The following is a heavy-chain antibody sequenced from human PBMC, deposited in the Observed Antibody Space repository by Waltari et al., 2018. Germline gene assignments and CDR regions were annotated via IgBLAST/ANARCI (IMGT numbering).Heavy chain of an antibody. D-gene: IGHD2-15*01. CDR2: IYYSGST. V-gene: IGHV4-59*01. J-gene: IGHJ4*02. Sequence: QVQLQESGPGLVKPSETLSLTCTVSGGSISSYYWSWIRQPPGKGLEWIGYIYYSGSTNYNPALMSRVTISVDTSKNQCSLKLSSVTAADTALYYCARDLGYGGNPFDYWGQGTLVTVSS. CDR3: ARDLGYGGNPFDY. CDR1: GGSISSYY.